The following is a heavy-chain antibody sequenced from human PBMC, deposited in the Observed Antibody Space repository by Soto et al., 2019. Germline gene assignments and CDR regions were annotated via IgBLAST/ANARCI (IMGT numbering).Heavy chain of an antibody. CDR2: IVVGSGNT. Sequence: ASVKVSCKASGFTFTSSAMQWVRQARGQRLEWIGWIVVGSGNTNYAQKFQERVTITRDMSTSTAYMELSSLRSEDTAVYYCAGALGQGVYWFDPWGQGTLVTVSS. D-gene: IGHD3-16*01. V-gene: IGHV1-58*02. CDR1: GFTFTSSA. CDR3: AGALGQGVYWFDP. J-gene: IGHJ5*02.